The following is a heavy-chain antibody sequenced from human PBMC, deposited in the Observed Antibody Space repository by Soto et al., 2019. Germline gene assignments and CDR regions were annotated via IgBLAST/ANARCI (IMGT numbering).Heavy chain of an antibody. V-gene: IGHV1-18*01. J-gene: IGHJ3*02. CDR1: GYTFTRYG. CDR3: SRHLHGAFDI. CDR2: INPSNGKA. Sequence: ASVKVSCKASGYTFTRYGISWVRQAPGQGLEWMGWINPSNGKANYARNLQGRVTMTTDTSTTTAYMELRSLTSDDTAMYYCSRHLHGAFDIGGQGTVVTVSS.